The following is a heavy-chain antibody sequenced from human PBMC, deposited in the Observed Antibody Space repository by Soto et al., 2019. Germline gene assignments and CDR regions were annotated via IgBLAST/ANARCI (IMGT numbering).Heavy chain of an antibody. CDR1: GGSINSGGYY. D-gene: IGHD2-15*01. V-gene: IGHV4-31*03. CDR3: ARVVAATHNDY. CDR2: IYYSGST. Sequence: QVQLQESGPGLVKPSQTLSLTCTVSGGSINSGGYYWSWIRQHPGKGLEWIGYIYYSGSTYYNPSLKSRVTISVDTSKNQCFLKVNSVTAADTAMYYCARVVAATHNDYWGQGTLVTVSS. J-gene: IGHJ4*02.